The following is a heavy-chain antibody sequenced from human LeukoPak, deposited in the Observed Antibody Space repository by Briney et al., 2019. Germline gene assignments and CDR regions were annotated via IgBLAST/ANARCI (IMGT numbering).Heavy chain of an antibody. D-gene: IGHD3-22*01. V-gene: IGHV4-61*02. Sequence: TLSLTCTVSLGSISSGSYYWSWIRQPAGKGLEWSGRIYTSGSTNHNPSLKSRVTISVDTSKNQFSLKLSYVTGADTAVYYCARGGCTYYYDSSGYYSDFWGKGTLVTVSS. J-gene: IGHJ4*02. CDR3: ARGGCTYYYDSSGYYSDF. CDR1: LGSISSGSYY. CDR2: IYTSGST.